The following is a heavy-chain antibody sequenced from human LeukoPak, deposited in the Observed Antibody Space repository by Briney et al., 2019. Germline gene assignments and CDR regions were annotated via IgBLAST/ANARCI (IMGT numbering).Heavy chain of an antibody. J-gene: IGHJ4*02. V-gene: IGHV1-46*01. CDR2: INPGGGGT. CDR3: ARDRLAASWYAFDY. CDR1: GYTFTSYY. D-gene: IGHD6-13*01. Sequence: GASVKVSGKASGYTFTSYYMHWVRQAPGQGLEWMGIINPGGGGTSYAQKFQGRVTMTRDTSTSTLYMELSSLTSEDTAVYYCARDRLAASWYAFDYWGQGTLVTVSS.